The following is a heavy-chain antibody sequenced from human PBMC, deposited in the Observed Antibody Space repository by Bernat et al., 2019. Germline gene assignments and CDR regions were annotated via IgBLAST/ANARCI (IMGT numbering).Heavy chain of an antibody. V-gene: IGHV4-39*01. Sequence: QVQLQESGPGLVKPSETLSLTCTVSGGSISSSSYYWGWIRQPPGKGLEWIGSIYYSGSTYYNPSLKSRVTISVDTSKNQFSLKLSSVTAADTAVYYCARHHPDGYKWDYFDYWGQGTLVTVSS. CDR3: ARHHPDGYKWDYFDY. J-gene: IGHJ4*02. CDR1: GGSISSSSYY. CDR2: IYYSGST. D-gene: IGHD5-24*01.